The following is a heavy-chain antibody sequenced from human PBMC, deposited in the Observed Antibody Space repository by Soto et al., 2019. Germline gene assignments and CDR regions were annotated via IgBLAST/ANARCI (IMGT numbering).Heavy chain of an antibody. V-gene: IGHV4-31*03. J-gene: IGHJ4*02. Sequence: PSETLSLTCTVSGGSISSGGYYWSWIRQHPGKGLEWIGYIYYSGSTYYNPSLKSRVTISVDTSKNQFSLKLSSVTAADTAVYYCARMVAYGDYVDYWGQGTLVTVSS. D-gene: IGHD2-8*01. CDR3: ARMVAYGDYVDY. CDR2: IYYSGST. CDR1: GGSISSGGYY.